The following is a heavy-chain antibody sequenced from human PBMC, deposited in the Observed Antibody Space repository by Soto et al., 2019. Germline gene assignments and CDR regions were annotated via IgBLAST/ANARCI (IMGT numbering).Heavy chain of an antibody. V-gene: IGHV1-69*01. CDR2: IVPMFGTT. J-gene: IGHJ3*01. CDR1: GDTFNSYG. CDR3: ARDLADVHLWDAFDV. Sequence: QVQLVQSGPELKKPGSSVKVSCKAPGDTFNSYGISWVRQAPGQGLEWMGGIVPMFGTTNLALKFEDRVTITAVELTTTVYMEIRGLTSEDTAVYYCARDLADVHLWDAFDVWGHGTRVTVSS. D-gene: IGHD6-13*01.